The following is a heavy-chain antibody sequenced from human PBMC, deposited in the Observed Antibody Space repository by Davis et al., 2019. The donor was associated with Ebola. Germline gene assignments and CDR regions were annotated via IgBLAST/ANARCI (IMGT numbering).Heavy chain of an antibody. Sequence: GESLKISCAASGFTFSSYSMNWLRQPPAQGLEWVSSISSRSSYIYYADSVKGRFTISRDNAKNSLYLQMNSLRAEDTAVYYCARGGLYMVRGEFPDYWGQGTLVTVSS. J-gene: IGHJ4*02. CDR1: GFTFSSYS. D-gene: IGHD3-10*01. CDR2: ISSRSSYI. V-gene: IGHV3-21*01. CDR3: ARGGLYMVRGEFPDY.